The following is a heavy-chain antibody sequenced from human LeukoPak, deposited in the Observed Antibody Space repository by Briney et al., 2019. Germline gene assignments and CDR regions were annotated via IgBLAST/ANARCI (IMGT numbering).Heavy chain of an antibody. CDR2: ISSSGSTI. Sequence: GGSLRLSCAASGFTFSGYYMSWIRQAPGKGLEWVSYISSSGSTIYYADSVKGRFTISRDNAKNSLYLQMNSLRAEDTAVYYCAREALYYYDSSGYYPLGYYGMDVWGQGTTVTVSS. CDR3: AREALYYYDSSGYYPLGYYGMDV. CDR1: GFTFSGYY. J-gene: IGHJ6*02. D-gene: IGHD3-22*01. V-gene: IGHV3-11*01.